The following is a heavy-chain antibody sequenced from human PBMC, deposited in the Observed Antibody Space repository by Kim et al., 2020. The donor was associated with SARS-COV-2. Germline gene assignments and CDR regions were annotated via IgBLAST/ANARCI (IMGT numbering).Heavy chain of an antibody. V-gene: IGHV1-69*01. CDR3: AIFWRGSGFDY. Sequence: ANYAQKFQGRVTITADESTSTAYMGLSSLRSEDTAVYYCAIFWRGSGFDYWGQGTLVTVSS. J-gene: IGHJ4*02. D-gene: IGHD3-3*01. CDR2: A.